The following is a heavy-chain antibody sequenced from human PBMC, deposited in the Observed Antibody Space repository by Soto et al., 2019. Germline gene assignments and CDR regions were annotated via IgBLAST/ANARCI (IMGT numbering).Heavy chain of an antibody. CDR2: ISYDGSDK. CDR1: GFTFSTYG. CDR3: AKDRIILIAAGNDLDH. J-gene: IGHJ4*02. Sequence: QVQLVESRGGVVQPGRSLRLSCAASGFTFSTYGMHWVRQAPGKGLEWVALISYDGSDKNYADSVKGRFTISRDDSKNTLYLQMNSMRPEDTAMYYCAKDRIILIAAGNDLDHWGQGTLVTVSS. D-gene: IGHD6-25*01. V-gene: IGHV3-30*18.